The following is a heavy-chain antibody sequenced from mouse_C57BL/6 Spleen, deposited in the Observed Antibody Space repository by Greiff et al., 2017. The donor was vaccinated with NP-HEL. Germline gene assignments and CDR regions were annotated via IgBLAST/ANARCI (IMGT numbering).Heavy chain of an antibody. CDR1: GYTFTSYW. Sequence: QVQLQQPGAELVKPGASVKLSCKASGYTFTSYWMHWVKQRPGPGLEWIGMIHPNSGSTHYNETFKSKATLTVDKSSSTAYMQLSSLTSEDSAVYYCARDSSGYGFAYWGQGTLVTVSA. J-gene: IGHJ3*01. CDR2: IHPNSGST. D-gene: IGHD3-2*02. CDR3: ARDSSGYGFAY. V-gene: IGHV1-64*01.